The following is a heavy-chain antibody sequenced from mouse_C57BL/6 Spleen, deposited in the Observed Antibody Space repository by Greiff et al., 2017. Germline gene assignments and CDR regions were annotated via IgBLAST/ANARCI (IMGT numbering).Heavy chain of an antibody. CDR3: AIEGRDYGYLYAMDY. Sequence: VQLQQSGPELVKPGASVKISCKASGYAFSSSWMNWVKQRPGKGLEWIGRIYPGDGGTNYHEKFKGKATLPADKSSSTAYMPLSSLTSDDSAIYFCAIEGRDYGYLYAMDYWGQGTSVTVSS. D-gene: IGHD2-2*01. J-gene: IGHJ4*01. V-gene: IGHV1-82*01. CDR2: IYPGDGGT. CDR1: GYAFSSSW.